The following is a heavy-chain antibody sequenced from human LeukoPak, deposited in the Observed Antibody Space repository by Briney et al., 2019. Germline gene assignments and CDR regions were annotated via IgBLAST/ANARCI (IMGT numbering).Heavy chain of an antibody. CDR3: ARDPYNITNWFDP. V-gene: IGHV4-38-2*02. CDR1: GYSINSGDF. CDR2: IHHSGST. J-gene: IGHJ5*02. Sequence: SSETLSLTCTVSGYSINSGDFWGWIRQPPGKGLEWIGSIHHSGSTYYNPSLKSRVTISVDTSKHQFSLKLTSVTAADTAFYYCARDPYNITNWFDPWGQGTLVTVSS. D-gene: IGHD1-14*01.